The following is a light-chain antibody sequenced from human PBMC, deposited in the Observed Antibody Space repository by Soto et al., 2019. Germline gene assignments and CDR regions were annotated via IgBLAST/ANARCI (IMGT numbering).Light chain of an antibody. J-gene: IGKJ3*01. V-gene: IGKV1-9*01. CDR1: QDIKTY. Sequence: IQLTQSPSSLSASVGDRVSITCRASQDIKTYFAWYQQKQGKAPKLLISGTFTLQSGVPSRFNGSGSGTDFTLTISRLQPEDFATASCQHLNYYPPFTFGHGTKVDLE. CDR2: GTF. CDR3: QHLNYYPPFT.